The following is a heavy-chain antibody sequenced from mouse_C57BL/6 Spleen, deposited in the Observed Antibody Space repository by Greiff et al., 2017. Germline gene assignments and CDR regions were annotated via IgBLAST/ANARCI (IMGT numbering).Heavy chain of an antibody. CDR1: GFNIKDYY. CDR2: IDPEDGET. CDR3: ARGYYGSSYDYYAMDY. D-gene: IGHD1-1*01. J-gene: IGHJ4*01. Sequence: VQLKESGAELVKPGASVKLSCTASGFNIKDYYMHWVKQRTEQGLEWIGRIDPEDGETKYAPKFQGKATITADTSSNTAYLQLSSLTSEDTAVYYCARGYYGSSYDYYAMDYWGQGTSVTVSS. V-gene: IGHV14-2*01.